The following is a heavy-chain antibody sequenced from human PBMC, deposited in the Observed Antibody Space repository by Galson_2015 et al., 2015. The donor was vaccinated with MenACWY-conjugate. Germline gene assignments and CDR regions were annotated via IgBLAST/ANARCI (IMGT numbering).Heavy chain of an antibody. D-gene: IGHD1-1*01. Sequence: SLRLSCAASGFTVRNNYMGWVRQAPGKGLEWISVIYTGGSTYYSDSVRGRFTMSRDNSKNTQYLQMTSLRAEDTAVYYCAGGTTPYQFDYWGQGTLVTVSS. CDR3: AGGTTPYQFDY. CDR1: GFTVRNNY. CDR2: IYTGGST. J-gene: IGHJ4*02. V-gene: IGHV3-53*01.